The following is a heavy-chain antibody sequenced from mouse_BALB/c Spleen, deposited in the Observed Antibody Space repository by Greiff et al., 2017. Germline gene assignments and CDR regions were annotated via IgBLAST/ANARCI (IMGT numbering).Heavy chain of an antibody. CDR1: GFSLTGYG. CDR2: IWGDGST. J-gene: IGHJ4*01. D-gene: IGHD2-10*02. CDR3: ARVKYGNYPYYAMDY. V-gene: IGHV2-6-7*01. Sequence: VQLKESGPGLVAPSQSLSITCTVSGFSLTGYGVNWVRQPPGKGLEWLGMIWGDGSTDYNSALKSRLSISKDNSKSQVFLKMNSLQTDDTARYYCARVKYGNYPYYAMDYWGQGTSVTVSS.